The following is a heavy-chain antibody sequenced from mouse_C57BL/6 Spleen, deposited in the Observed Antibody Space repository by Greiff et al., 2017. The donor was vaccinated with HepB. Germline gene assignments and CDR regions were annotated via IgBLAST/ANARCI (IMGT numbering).Heavy chain of an antibody. V-gene: IGHV1-64*01. J-gene: IGHJ1*03. D-gene: IGHD2-5*01. CDR3: ATYYSNYVGYFDV. CDR1: GYTFTSYW. Sequence: QVQLQQPGAELVKPGASVTLSCKASGYTFTSYWMHWVKQRPGQGLEWIGMIHPNSGSTNYNEKFKSKATLTVDKSSSTAYMQLSSLTSEDSAVYYGATYYSNYVGYFDVWGTGTTVTVSS. CDR2: IHPNSGST.